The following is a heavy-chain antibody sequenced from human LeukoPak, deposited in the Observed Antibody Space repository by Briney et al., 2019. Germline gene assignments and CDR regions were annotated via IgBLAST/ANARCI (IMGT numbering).Heavy chain of an antibody. CDR3: ARVRNYGDYYYFDY. V-gene: IGHV1-18*01. Sequence: ASVKVSCKASGYTFTSYGISWVRQAPGQGLEWIGWISAYNGNTNYAQKLQGRVTMTTDTSTSTAYMELRSLRSDDTAVYYCARVRNYGDYYYFDYWGQGTLVTVSS. CDR2: ISAYNGNT. CDR1: GYTFTSYG. D-gene: IGHD4-17*01. J-gene: IGHJ4*02.